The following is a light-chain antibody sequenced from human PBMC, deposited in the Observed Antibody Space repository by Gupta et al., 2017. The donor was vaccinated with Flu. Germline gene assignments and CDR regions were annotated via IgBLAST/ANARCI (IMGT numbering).Light chain of an antibody. V-gene: IGKV1-12*01. CDR3: QQAKSFPIS. CDR1: QHIGSW. Sequence: DIQMTQSPSTVSASVGDRVSITCRASQHIGSWLAWYQKKPGQAPKVLIYAASSLQSGVPSRFSGSGYGTDFTLTISSLQPEDFATYCCQQAKSFPISFGGGTKVEIK. J-gene: IGKJ4*01. CDR2: AAS.